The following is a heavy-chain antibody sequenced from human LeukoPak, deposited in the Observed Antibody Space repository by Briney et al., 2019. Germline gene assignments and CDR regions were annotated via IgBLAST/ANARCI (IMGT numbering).Heavy chain of an antibody. V-gene: IGHV3-20*04. J-gene: IGHJ4*02. CDR1: GCTFDDYG. CDR2: INWNGGST. D-gene: IGHD5-24*01. Sequence: GWSLRLSCAASGCTFDDYGMSWVRQAPAKGLEWVSGINWNGGSTGYADSVKGRFTISRDNAKNPLYVQMNSLRAEDTALYYCARDRMGHLDYWGQGTLVTVSS. CDR3: ARDRMGHLDY.